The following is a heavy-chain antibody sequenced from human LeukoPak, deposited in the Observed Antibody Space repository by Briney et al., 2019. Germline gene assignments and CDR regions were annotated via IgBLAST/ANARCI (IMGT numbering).Heavy chain of an antibody. D-gene: IGHD4-23*01. CDR1: GYTFTGYY. V-gene: IGHV1-2*06. CDR2: INPNSGGT. Sequence: ASVKVSCKASGYTFTGYYMHWVRQAPGQGLEWMGRINPNSGGTNYAQKFQGRVTMTRDTSISTAYMELSRLRSDDTAVYYCARETSQLRWTLFDPWGRGTLVTVSS. CDR3: ARETSQLRWTLFDP. J-gene: IGHJ5*02.